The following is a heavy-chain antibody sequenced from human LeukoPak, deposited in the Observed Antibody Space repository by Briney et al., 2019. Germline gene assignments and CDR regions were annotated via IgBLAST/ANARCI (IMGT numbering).Heavy chain of an antibody. D-gene: IGHD3-22*01. V-gene: IGHV4-59*01. CDR2: IYYSGST. J-gene: IGHJ4*02. Sequence: SETLSLTCTVSGGSISSYYWSWIRQPPGKGLEWIGYIYYSGSTNYNPSLKSRVTISVDTSKNQFSLKLSSVTAADTAVYYCARVSVDYYDSSGYYHYFDYWGQGTLVTVSS. CDR1: GGSISSYY. CDR3: ARVSVDYYDSSGYYHYFDY.